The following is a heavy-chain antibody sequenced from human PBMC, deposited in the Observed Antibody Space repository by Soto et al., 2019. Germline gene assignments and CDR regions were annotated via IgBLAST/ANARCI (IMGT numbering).Heavy chain of an antibody. D-gene: IGHD3-22*01. CDR1: GFTFEDYA. Sequence: EVQLVESGGGLVQPGRSLRLSCVASGFTFEDYAMHWVRQVPGKGLEWVSGISWNGATMGYGDSVKGRFTISRDNTKNSLYLQMNSLRPEDTAFYYCAKDNGGYYDSSGNFEYWGQGTLVTVSS. J-gene: IGHJ4*02. CDR3: AKDNGGYYDSSGNFEY. V-gene: IGHV3-9*01. CDR2: ISWNGATM.